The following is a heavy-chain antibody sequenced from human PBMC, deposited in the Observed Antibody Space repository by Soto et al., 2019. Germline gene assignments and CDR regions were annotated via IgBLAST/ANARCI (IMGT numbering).Heavy chain of an antibody. D-gene: IGHD1-26*01. CDR2: ITWDSGSI. V-gene: IGHV3-9*01. CDR3: AKDILWGGSDDYSYYGMDV. J-gene: IGHJ6*02. Sequence: EVQLVESGGVLVQPGRSLRLSCAASGFTFADYGMHWVRQAPGKGVAWVPGITWDSGSIDYADSGKGRLTISRDNAKNSMYLQMNSLRAEDTALYYCAKDILWGGSDDYSYYGMDVWGQGTTVTVSS. CDR1: GFTFADYG.